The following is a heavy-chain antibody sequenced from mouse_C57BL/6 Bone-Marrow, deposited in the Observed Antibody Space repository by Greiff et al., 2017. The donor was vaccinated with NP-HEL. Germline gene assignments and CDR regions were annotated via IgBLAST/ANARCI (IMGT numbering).Heavy chain of an antibody. V-gene: IGHV14-4*01. CDR1: GFNIKDDY. CDR3: TRRPAWFAY. J-gene: IGHJ3*01. Sequence: VQLQQSGAELVRPGASVKLSCTASGFNIKDDYMHWVKQRPEQGLEWIGWIDPENGDTEYASKFQGKATITAYTSSNTAYLQLSSLTSEDTAVYYCTRRPAWFAYWGQGTLVTVSA. CDR2: IDPENGDT.